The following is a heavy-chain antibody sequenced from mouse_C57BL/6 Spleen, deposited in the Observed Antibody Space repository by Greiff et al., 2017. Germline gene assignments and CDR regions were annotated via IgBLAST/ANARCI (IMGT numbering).Heavy chain of an antibody. CDR3: ARGSGGYYAMDY. V-gene: IGHV3-6*01. J-gene: IGHJ4*01. CDR1: GYSITSGYY. CDR2: ISYDGSN. Sequence: EVQLQQSGPGLVKPSQSLSLTCSVTGYSITSGYYWNWIRQFPGNKLEWMGYISYDGSNNYNPSLKNRISITRDTSKNQFFLKLNSVTTEDTATYYCARGSGGYYAMDYWGQGTSVTVSS. D-gene: IGHD1-1*02.